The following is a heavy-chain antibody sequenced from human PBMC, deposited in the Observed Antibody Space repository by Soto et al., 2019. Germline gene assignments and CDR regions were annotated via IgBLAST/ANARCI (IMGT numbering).Heavy chain of an antibody. CDR3: ARDLAVGLVDY. CDR1: GYTFTSYG. V-gene: IGHV1-18*01. D-gene: IGHD6-19*01. Sequence: QVQLVQSGAEVKKPGASVKVSCKASGYTFTSYGISWVRQAPGQGLEWIGWISAYNGNTNYAQKLQGRVTMTPDTSTSTDYLELRSLRSDATAVYYCARDLAVGLVDYWGQGTLVTVSS. J-gene: IGHJ4*02. CDR2: ISAYNGNT.